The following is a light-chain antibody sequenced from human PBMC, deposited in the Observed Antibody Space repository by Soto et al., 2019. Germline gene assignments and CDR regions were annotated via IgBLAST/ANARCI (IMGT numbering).Light chain of an antibody. V-gene: IGLV2-14*01. CDR1: SSDVGGFNF. CDR3: SSYTSNIPYV. Sequence: QSALTQPASVSGSPGQSITISCTGTSSDVGGFNFVSWYQQHPGKAPKLMIYDVINRPSGVSNRFSGSKSGNTASLTISGLQAEDEADYYCSSYTSNIPYVFGTGTKVTVL. J-gene: IGLJ1*01. CDR2: DVI.